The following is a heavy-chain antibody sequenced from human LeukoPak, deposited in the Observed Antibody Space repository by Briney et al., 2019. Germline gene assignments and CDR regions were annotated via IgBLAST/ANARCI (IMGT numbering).Heavy chain of an antibody. J-gene: IGHJ6*02. D-gene: IGHD4-17*01. Sequence: GGSLRLSCEASGFXFSSYSMNWVRQAPGKGLEWVSSISSSSSYIYYADSVKGRFTISRDNAKNSLYLQMNSLRAEDAAVYYCARDMAGDTLYYYYGMDVWGQGTTVTVSS. CDR1: GFXFSSYS. CDR3: ARDMAGDTLYYYYGMDV. CDR2: ISSSSSYI. V-gene: IGHV3-21*01.